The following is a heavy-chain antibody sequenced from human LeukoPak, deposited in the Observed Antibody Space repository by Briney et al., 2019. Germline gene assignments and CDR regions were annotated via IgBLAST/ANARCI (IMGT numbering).Heavy chain of an antibody. D-gene: IGHD3-10*01. CDR3: ARDQRGLLWFGEPSYYFDY. CDR2: IYHSGST. Sequence: SGTLSLTCAVSGSSISSGYYWGWVRQPPGRGLEWIGSIYHSGSTYYNPSLKRRVTISLDTSKNQFSLKLSSVTAADTAVYYCARDQRGLLWFGEPSYYFDYWGQGTLVTVSS. V-gene: IGHV4-38-2*02. J-gene: IGHJ4*02. CDR1: GSSISSGYY.